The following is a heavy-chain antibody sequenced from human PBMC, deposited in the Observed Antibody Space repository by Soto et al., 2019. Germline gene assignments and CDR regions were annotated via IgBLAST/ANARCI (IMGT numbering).Heavy chain of an antibody. CDR2: IDPSDSYT. V-gene: IGHV5-10-1*01. J-gene: IGHJ6*02. CDR1: GYSFTSYW. Sequence: LKISCKGSGYSFTSYWISWVRQMPGKGLEWMGRIDPSDSYTNYSPSFQGHVTISADKSISTAYLQWSSLKASDTAVYYCATLPYYYGSGSYYNYYYYGMDVWGQGTTVTVSS. D-gene: IGHD3-10*01. CDR3: ATLPYYYGSGSYYNYYYYGMDV.